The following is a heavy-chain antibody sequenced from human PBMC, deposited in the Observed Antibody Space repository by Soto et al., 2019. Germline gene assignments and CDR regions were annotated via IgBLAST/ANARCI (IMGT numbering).Heavy chain of an antibody. J-gene: IGHJ6*02. V-gene: IGHV1-46*01. CDR3: ARDLDDYGDFDDTYYYYYGMDV. D-gene: IGHD4-17*01. CDR2: INPSGGST. CDR1: GYTFTSYY. Sequence: GASVKVSCKASGYTFTSYYMHWVRQAPGQGLEWMGIINPSGGSTSYAQKFQGRVTMTRDTSTSTVYMELSSLRSEDTAVYYCARDLDDYGDFDDTYYYYYGMDVWGQGTTVTVSS.